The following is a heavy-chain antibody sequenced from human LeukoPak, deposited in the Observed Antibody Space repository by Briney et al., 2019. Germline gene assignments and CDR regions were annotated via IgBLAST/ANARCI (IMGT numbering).Heavy chain of an antibody. CDR1: GGSFSGYY. D-gene: IGHD5-18*01. J-gene: IGHJ6*03. V-gene: IGHV4-34*01. CDR3: AGPDTAMVSRAFYYYYMDV. Sequence: SETLSLTCAVYGGSFSGYYWSWIRQPPGKGLEWIGEINHSGSTNYNPSLKSRVTISVDTSKNQFSLKLSSVTAADTAVYYCAGPDTAMVSRAFYYYYMDVWGKGTTVTVSS. CDR2: INHSGST.